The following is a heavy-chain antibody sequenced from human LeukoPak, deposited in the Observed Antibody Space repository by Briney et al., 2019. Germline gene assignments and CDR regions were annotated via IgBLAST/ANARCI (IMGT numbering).Heavy chain of an antibody. Sequence: GGSLRLSCAASGFTFSSYEMNWVRQAPGKGLEWVSYISSSGSTIYYADSVKGRFTISRDNAKNSLYLQMNSLRAEDTAVYYCAKDLDGSGMYGGIDSWGQGTLVTVSS. V-gene: IGHV3-48*03. CDR3: AKDLDGSGMYGGIDS. J-gene: IGHJ4*02. CDR2: ISSSGSTI. CDR1: GFTFSSYE. D-gene: IGHD6-19*01.